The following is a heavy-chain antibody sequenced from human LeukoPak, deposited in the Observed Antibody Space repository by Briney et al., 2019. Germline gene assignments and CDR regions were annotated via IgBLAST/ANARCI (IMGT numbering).Heavy chain of an antibody. CDR3: ARQPGITGTLDDFDI. CDR2: ISYSGST. V-gene: IGHV4-59*08. Sequence: SETLSLTCTVSGGSISSYYWNWIRQPPWKGLEWIGYISYSGSTNYNPSLKSRVTISVDTSKNQFSLKLSSVTAADTAVYYCARQPGITGTLDDFDIWGQGTMVTVSS. D-gene: IGHD1-7*01. J-gene: IGHJ3*02. CDR1: GGSISSYY.